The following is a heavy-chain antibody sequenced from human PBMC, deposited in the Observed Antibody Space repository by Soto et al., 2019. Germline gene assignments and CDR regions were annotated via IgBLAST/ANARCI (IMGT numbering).Heavy chain of an antibody. CDR3: ARAADSSSWYGLSFGAFDI. CDR1: GFTFSDYY. Sequence: GGSLRLSCAASGFTFSDYYMSWIRQAPGKGLEWVSYISSSGSTIYYADSVKGRFTISRDNAKNSLYLQMNSLRAEDTAVYYCARAADSSSWYGLSFGAFDIWGQGTMVTVSS. D-gene: IGHD6-13*01. CDR2: ISSSGSTI. J-gene: IGHJ3*02. V-gene: IGHV3-11*01.